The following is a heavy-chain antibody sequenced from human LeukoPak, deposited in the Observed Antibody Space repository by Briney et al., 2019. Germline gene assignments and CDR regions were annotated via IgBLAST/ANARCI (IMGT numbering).Heavy chain of an antibody. D-gene: IGHD1-1*01. V-gene: IGHV3-23*01. CDR1: EFTFSKFP. Sequence: GGFLRLSCAASEFTFSKFPMGWVRQAPGRGLEWVSAISASGDVTFHADSVRGRFTISRDNSKSTLFLQMNDLRVEDTAKFYCAKSLFTSATGTGRAFHIWGQGTMVSVSS. CDR2: ISASGDVT. J-gene: IGHJ3*02. CDR3: AKSLFTSATGTGRAFHI.